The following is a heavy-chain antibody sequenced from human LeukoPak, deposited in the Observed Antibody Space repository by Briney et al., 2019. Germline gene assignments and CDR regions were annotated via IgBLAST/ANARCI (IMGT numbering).Heavy chain of an antibody. CDR2: MNPNSGNT. CDR3: TRGQPWGYYYDSSGYYSYYYYYYLEV. V-gene: IGHV1-8*01. Sequence: ASVKVSCKASGYTFTSYDINWVRQATGQGLEWMGWMNPNSGNTGYAQKFQGRVTMTRNSSISKAYMELSSLRSEETAVYYCTRGQPWGYYYDSSGYYSYYYYYYLEVWGKGTRVSVPS. J-gene: IGHJ6*03. D-gene: IGHD3-22*01. CDR1: GYTFTSYD.